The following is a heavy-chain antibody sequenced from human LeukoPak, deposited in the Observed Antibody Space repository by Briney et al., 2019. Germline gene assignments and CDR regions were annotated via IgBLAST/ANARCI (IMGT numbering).Heavy chain of an antibody. D-gene: IGHD2-2*03. CDR1: GGSFSGYY. CDR3: ARDGSSGAFDI. J-gene: IGHJ3*02. CDR2: INHSGST. V-gene: IGHV4-34*01. Sequence: PSETLSLTCAVYGGSFSGYYWSWIRQPPGKGLEWIGEINHSGSTNYNPSLKSRVTMSVDTSKNQFSLKLSSVTAADTAVYYCARDGSSGAFDIWGQGTMVTVSS.